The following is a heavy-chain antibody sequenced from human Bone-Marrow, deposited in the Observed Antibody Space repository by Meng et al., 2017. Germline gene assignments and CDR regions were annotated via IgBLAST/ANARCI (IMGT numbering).Heavy chain of an antibody. CDR3: ARAKRSLVGIAVAGSFDY. D-gene: IGHD6-19*01. CDR2: ISYDGSNK. V-gene: IGHV3-30*01. CDR1: GFTFSSYA. Sequence: GESLKISCAASGFTFSSYAMHWVRQAPGKGLEWVAVISYDGSNKYYADSVKGRFTISRDNSKNTLYLQMNSLRAEDTAVYYCARAKRSLVGIAVAGSFDYWGQGTLVTVSS. J-gene: IGHJ4*02.